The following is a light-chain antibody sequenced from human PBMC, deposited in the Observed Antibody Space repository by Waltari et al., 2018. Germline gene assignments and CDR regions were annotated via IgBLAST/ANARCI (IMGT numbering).Light chain of an antibody. CDR2: EVS. Sequence: QSALTQPASVSGSPGQSITISCTGTSSDVGGYNYVSWYQQHPGKAPKLVIYEVSNRPSGVSNRFSGSKSGNPASLTISGLQAEDEADYYCSAYTSSSTLWVFGGGTKLTVL. CDR1: SSDVGGYNY. J-gene: IGLJ3*02. V-gene: IGLV2-14*01. CDR3: SAYTSSSTLWV.